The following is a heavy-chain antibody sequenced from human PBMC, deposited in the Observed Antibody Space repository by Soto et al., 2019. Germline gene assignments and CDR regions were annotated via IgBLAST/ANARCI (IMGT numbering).Heavy chain of an antibody. CDR3: ARGDTYGPFDY. J-gene: IGHJ4*02. D-gene: IGHD5-18*01. V-gene: IGHV1-3*04. Sequence: ASVKVSCKPSGYTFTSYTIHWVRQAPGQRLEWMGWINTGNGDIKYSQKFQGRVTITRDTSASTAYMELSSLRSEDTAVYYCARGDTYGPFDYWGQGTXVTVSS. CDR2: INTGNGDI. CDR1: GYTFTSYT.